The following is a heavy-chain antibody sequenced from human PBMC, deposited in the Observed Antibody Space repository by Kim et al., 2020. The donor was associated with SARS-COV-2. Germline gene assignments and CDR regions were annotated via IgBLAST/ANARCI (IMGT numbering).Heavy chain of an antibody. J-gene: IGHJ4*02. CDR2: IYYSGST. CDR1: GGSISSGGYY. CDR3: ARDSESYDSSGYRL. V-gene: IGHV4-31*03. D-gene: IGHD3-22*01. Sequence: SETLSLTCTVSGGSISSGGYYWSWIRQHPGKGLEWIGYIYYSGSTYYNPSLKSRVTISVDTSKNQFSLKLSSVTAADTAVYYCARDSESYDSSGYRLWGQGTLVTVSS.